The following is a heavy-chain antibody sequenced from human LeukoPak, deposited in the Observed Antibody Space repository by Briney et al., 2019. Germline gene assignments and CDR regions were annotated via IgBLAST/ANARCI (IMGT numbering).Heavy chain of an antibody. CDR2: INPYSGGT. D-gene: IGHD3-16*02. V-gene: IGHV1-2*02. J-gene: IGHJ4*02. CDR3: ARVNNDYVWGSYRLYYFDY. CDR1: RYIFTGYY. Sequence: SVKVSCKASRYIFTGYYMHGVRQAPGQGLEWMGWINPYSGGTKCAQKFQGRVPMTRDTSFRTAYMELSRLRFDDRAVYYCARVNNDYVWGSYRLYYFDYWGQGTLVTVSS.